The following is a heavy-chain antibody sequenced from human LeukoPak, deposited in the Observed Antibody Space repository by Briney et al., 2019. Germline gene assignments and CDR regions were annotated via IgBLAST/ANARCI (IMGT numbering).Heavy chain of an antibody. J-gene: IGHJ4*02. CDR3: ARLYYYDSSGYYSDY. V-gene: IGHV1-69*13. CDR2: IIPIFGTA. Sequence: ASVKVSCKASGGTFSSYAISWVRQAPGQGLEWMGGIIPIFGTANYAQKFQGRVTITADESTGTAYMELSSLRSEDTAVYYCARLYYYDSSGYYSDYWGQGTLVTVSS. D-gene: IGHD3-22*01. CDR1: GGTFSSYA.